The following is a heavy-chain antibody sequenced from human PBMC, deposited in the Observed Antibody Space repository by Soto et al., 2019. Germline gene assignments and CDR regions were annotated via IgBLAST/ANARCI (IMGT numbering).Heavy chain of an antibody. CDR1: GSSIRGSGFS. CDR3: AKLQLNEGFDF. V-gene: IGHV4-30-2*01. J-gene: IGHJ3*01. CDR2: ILHTGGT. Sequence: SDTLSLTCAVSGSSIRGSGFSGSWIRQPPGKGLKWIGYILHTGGTQYKPSVKSRVSMSVDKSKIQLSRQLASVTAVYTGVNYCAKLQLNEGFDFWGQGAMVTVSS. D-gene: IGHD4-4*01.